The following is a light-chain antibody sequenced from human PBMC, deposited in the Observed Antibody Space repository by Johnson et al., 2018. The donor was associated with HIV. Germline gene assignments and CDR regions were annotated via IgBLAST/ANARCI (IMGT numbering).Light chain of an antibody. J-gene: IGLJ1*01. CDR2: DNN. Sequence: QSVLTQPPSVSAAPGQKVTISCSGSSSNIGNNYVSWYQQLPGRAPKLLIYDNNKRHSGIPDRFSGSKSGTSATLGITGLQTGDEADYYCRTWDSSLNAYVFGAATKVAVL. V-gene: IGLV1-51*01. CDR3: RTWDSSLNAYV. CDR1: SSNIGNNY.